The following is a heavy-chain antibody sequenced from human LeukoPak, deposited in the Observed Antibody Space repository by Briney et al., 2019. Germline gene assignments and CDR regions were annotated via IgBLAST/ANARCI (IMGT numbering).Heavy chain of an antibody. Sequence: SETLSLTCAVYGGSFSGYYWSCIRQPPGKGLEWIGEINHSGSTNYNPFLKSRVTISVDTSKNQFSLKLSSVTAADTAVYYCARGRVSRSLAMIKPPKNWFDPWGQGTLVTVSS. CDR3: ARGRVSRSLAMIKPPKNWFDP. V-gene: IGHV4-34*01. D-gene: IGHD3-22*01. CDR2: INHSGST. CDR1: GGSFSGYY. J-gene: IGHJ5*02.